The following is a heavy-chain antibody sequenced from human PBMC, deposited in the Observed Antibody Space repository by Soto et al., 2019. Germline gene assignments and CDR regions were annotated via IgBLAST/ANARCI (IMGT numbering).Heavy chain of an antibody. V-gene: IGHV3-7*01. CDR3: ACRYGSLFDY. J-gene: IGHJ4*02. CDR2: INQAGSER. D-gene: IGHD3-10*01. Sequence: PGGSLRLSCAASGLTLSNYWMSWVRQAPGKGLEWVANINQAGSERYYVDSVKGRFTISRDNAKNSLDLQMNSLRAEDTAVYYCACRYGSLFDYWGLGTLVTVSS. CDR1: GLTLSNYW.